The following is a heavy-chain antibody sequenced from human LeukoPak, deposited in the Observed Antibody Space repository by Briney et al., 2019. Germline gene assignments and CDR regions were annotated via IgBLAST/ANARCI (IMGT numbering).Heavy chain of an antibody. J-gene: IGHJ4*02. Sequence: PGGSLRLSCAAPGFTFSDYYMSWIRQAPGKGLEWVSYISSSGSTIYYADSVKGRFTISRDNAKNSLYLQMNSLRAEDTAVYYCARVRTRVTIFGVVTPGYFDYWGQGTLVTVSS. CDR1: GFTFSDYY. V-gene: IGHV3-11*04. D-gene: IGHD3-3*01. CDR2: ISSSGSTI. CDR3: ARVRTRVTIFGVVTPGYFDY.